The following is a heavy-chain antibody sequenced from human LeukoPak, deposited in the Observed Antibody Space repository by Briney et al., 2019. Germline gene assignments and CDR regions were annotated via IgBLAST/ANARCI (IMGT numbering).Heavy chain of an antibody. Sequence: GGSLRLSCAASGFTFSSYSMNWVRQATGKGLEWGSYISGSSSTIYYADSVKGRFTISRGNGKNTLYLQMNSLRAEDTAVYYCARGSTYYDSSGQVPFDYWGQGTLITVSS. J-gene: IGHJ4*02. V-gene: IGHV3-48*01. D-gene: IGHD3-22*01. CDR3: ARGSTYYDSSGQVPFDY. CDR2: ISGSSSTI. CDR1: GFTFSSYS.